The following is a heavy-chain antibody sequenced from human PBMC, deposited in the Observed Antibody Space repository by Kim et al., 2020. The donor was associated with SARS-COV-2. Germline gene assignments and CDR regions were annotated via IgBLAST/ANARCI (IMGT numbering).Heavy chain of an antibody. CDR3: ARGVSSSLYYYYYMDV. V-gene: IGHV4-31*03. Sequence: SETLSLTCTVSGGSISSGGYYWSWIRQHPGKGLEWIGYIYYSGSTYYNPSLKSRVTISVDTSKNQFSLKLSSVTAADTAVYYCARGVSSSLYYYYYMDVWGKGTTATVSS. CDR1: GGSISSGGYY. CDR2: IYYSGST. D-gene: IGHD6-6*01. J-gene: IGHJ6*03.